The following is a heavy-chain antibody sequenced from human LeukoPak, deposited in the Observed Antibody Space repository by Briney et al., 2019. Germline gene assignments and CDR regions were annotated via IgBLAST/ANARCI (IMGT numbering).Heavy chain of an antibody. V-gene: IGHV3-21*01. Sequence: GRSLRLSCTASGFTFGEYAMSWVGQAPGKGLEWVSSISSSSSYIYYADSVKGRFTISRDNAKNSLYLQMNSLRAEDTAVYYCARAYSGSYGLGYYYMDVWGKGTTVTISS. J-gene: IGHJ6*03. CDR3: ARAYSGSYGLGYYYMDV. D-gene: IGHD1-26*01. CDR1: GFTFGEYA. CDR2: ISSSSSYI.